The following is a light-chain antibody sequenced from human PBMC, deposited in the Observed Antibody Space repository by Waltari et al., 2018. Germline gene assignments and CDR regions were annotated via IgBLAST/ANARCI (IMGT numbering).Light chain of an antibody. CDR1: ESISIN. J-gene: IGKJ2*01. Sequence: TQSPATLSVSLGERVPPTCRASESISINLAWYQQKPGQTPRLIIHGASKRATGVPARFAGSGSRTEFTLIISSLQSEDIAVYYCHQYNNRPPYTFGQGTKLEIK. CDR3: HQYNNRPPYT. CDR2: GAS. V-gene: IGKV3-15*01.